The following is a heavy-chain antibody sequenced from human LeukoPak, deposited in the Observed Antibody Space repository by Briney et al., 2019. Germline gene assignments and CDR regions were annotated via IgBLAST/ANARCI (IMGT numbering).Heavy chain of an antibody. CDR2: ISGSGSVI. CDR1: GFTFSSYE. CDR3: ARDFWGAYRVDFYDY. D-gene: IGHD3-3*01. V-gene: IGHV3-48*03. J-gene: IGHJ4*02. Sequence: GGSLRLSCAASGFTFSSYEMNWVRQAPGKGLEWVSYISGSGSVIFYADSVKGRFTISRDNAKNSLHLQMNSLRAEDTAVYYCARDFWGAYRVDFYDYWGQGALVTVSS.